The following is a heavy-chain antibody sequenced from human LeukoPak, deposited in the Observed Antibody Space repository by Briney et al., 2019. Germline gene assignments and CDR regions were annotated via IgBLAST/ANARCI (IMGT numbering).Heavy chain of an antibody. CDR1: GFTFSSYA. Sequence: GGSLRLSCAASGFTFSSYAMRWVRQAPGKGLEWVAVISYDGSNKYYADSVKGRFTISRDNSKNTLYLQMNSLRAEDTAVYYCARETPQDKITMVRGVSMDVWGQGTTVTVSS. CDR2: ISYDGSNK. D-gene: IGHD3-10*01. V-gene: IGHV3-30-3*01. CDR3: ARETPQDKITMVRGVSMDV. J-gene: IGHJ6*02.